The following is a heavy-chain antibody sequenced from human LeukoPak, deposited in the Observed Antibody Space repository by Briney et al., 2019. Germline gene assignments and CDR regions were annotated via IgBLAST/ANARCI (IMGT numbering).Heavy chain of an antibody. J-gene: IGHJ4*02. D-gene: IGHD5-18*01. CDR1: GYSFPTHW. CDR2: IYPGDSDT. Sequence: PGESLKISCKGSGYSFPTHWIGWVRQMPGKGLEWMGIIYPGDSDTRYSPSFQGQVTISADKSISTAYLQWSSLKASDTAMYYCARSLTVAREYNYGYGYWGQGTLVTVSS. V-gene: IGHV5-51*01. CDR3: ARSLTVAREYNYGYGY.